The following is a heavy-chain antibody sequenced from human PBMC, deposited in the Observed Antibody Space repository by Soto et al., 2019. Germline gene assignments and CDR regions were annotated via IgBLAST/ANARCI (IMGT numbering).Heavy chain of an antibody. V-gene: IGHV4-34*01. CDR1: GGSFSGYY. Sequence: PSETLSLTCAVYGGSFSGYYWSWIRQPPGKGLEWIGEINHSGSTNYNPSLKSRVTISVDTSKNQFSLKLSSVTAADTALYYCARGDYDILTGYYMFDYWGQGTLVTVSS. D-gene: IGHD3-9*01. J-gene: IGHJ4*02. CDR2: INHSGST. CDR3: ARGDYDILTGYYMFDY.